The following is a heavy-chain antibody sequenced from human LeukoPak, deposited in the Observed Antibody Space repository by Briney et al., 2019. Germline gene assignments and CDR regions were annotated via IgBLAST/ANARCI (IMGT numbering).Heavy chain of an antibody. J-gene: IGHJ3*02. V-gene: IGHV4-39*07. D-gene: IGHD6-6*01. CDR3: ARSIGGQLVRAFDI. CDR1: GGSIRSRDYY. Sequence: PSETLSLTCTVSGGSIRSRDYYWGWIRQPPVKGLEWIGNIYYLGRTNYNPSLKSRVTISVDTSKNQFSLKLSSVTAADTAVYYCARSIGGQLVRAFDIWGQGTMVTVSS. CDR2: IYYLGRT.